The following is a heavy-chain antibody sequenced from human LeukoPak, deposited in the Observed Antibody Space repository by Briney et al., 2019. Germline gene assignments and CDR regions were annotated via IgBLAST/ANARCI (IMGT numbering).Heavy chain of an antibody. Sequence: SETLSLTRTVSGGSISSYYWSCIRQPAGKGLEWIGRIYTSGSTNYNPSLKSRVTMSVDTSKNQFSLKLSSVTAADTAVYYCATDSGSYYYYYMDVWGKGTTVTVSS. CDR1: GGSISSYY. D-gene: IGHD1-26*01. CDR2: IYTSGST. J-gene: IGHJ6*03. CDR3: ATDSGSYYYYYMDV. V-gene: IGHV4-4*07.